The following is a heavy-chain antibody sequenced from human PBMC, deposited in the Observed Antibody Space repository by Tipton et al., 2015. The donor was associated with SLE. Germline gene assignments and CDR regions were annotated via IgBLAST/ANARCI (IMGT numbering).Heavy chain of an antibody. J-gene: IGHJ5*02. Sequence: TLSLTCTVSGGSISSYYWSWIRQPPGRGLEWIGYIYSSGSTAYNPSLKSRVTISVDTSKNQFSLKLSSVTAADTAVYYCAREASYCGGDCYPSWFDPWGQGTLVTVSS. CDR1: GGSISSYY. D-gene: IGHD2-21*01. CDR3: AREASYCGGDCYPSWFDP. V-gene: IGHV4-59*12. CDR2: IYSSGST.